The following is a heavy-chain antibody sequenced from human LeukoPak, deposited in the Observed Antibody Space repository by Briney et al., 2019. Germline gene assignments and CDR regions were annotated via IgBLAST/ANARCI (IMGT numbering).Heavy chain of an antibody. CDR3: ARVAAEVVGVPGPIGFGWLRRDYYYMDV. CDR2: INPSGGST. CDR1: GYTFTSYE. V-gene: IGHV1-46*01. Sequence: ASVKVSCKASGYTFTSYEMHWVRQAPGEGLEWMGIINPSGGSTSYAQKFQGRVTMTRDMSTSTVYMELSSLRSEDTAVYYCARVAAEVVGVPGPIGFGWLRRDYYYMDVWGKGTTVTVSS. D-gene: IGHD2-2*02. J-gene: IGHJ6*03.